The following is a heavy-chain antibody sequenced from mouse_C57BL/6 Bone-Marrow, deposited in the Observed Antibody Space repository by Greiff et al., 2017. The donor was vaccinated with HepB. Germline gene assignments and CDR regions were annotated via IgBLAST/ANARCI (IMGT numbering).Heavy chain of an antibody. CDR3: ARRLLYFDY. CDR1: GYTFTSYW. J-gene: IGHJ2*01. D-gene: IGHD2-13*01. Sequence: VQLQQPGAELVKPGASVKLSCKASGYTFTSYWMQWVKQRPGQGLEWIGEIDPSDSYTNYNQKFKGKATLTVDTSSSTAYMQLSGLTSEDSAVYYCARRLLYFDYWGQGTTLTVSS. CDR2: IDPSDSYT. V-gene: IGHV1-50*01.